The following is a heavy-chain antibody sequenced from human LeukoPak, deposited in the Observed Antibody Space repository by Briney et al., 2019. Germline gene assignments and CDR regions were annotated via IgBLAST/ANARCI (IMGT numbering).Heavy chain of an antibody. V-gene: IGHV4-39*07. CDR2: INHSGST. D-gene: IGHD2-21*01. J-gene: IGHJ6*02. CDR3: ARGPPISPYYYYYGMDV. CDR1: GGSISSSSYY. Sequence: PSETLSLTCTVSGGSISSSSYYWGWIRQPPGKGLEWIGEINHSGSTNYNPSLKSRVTISVDTSKNQFSLKLSSVTAADTAVYYCARGPPISPYYYYYGMDVWGQGTTVTVSS.